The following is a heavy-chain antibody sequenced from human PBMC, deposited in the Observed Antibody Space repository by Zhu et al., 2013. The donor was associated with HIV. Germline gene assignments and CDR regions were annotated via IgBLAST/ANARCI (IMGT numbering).Heavy chain of an antibody. V-gene: IGHV1-2*02. CDR2: IKPDTGGT. CDR3: AKEQQLALYSYYYGFDV. J-gene: IGHJ6*02. CDR1: GYTFTDDY. Sequence: QVQLVQSGAEVKKPGASVKVSCKASGYTFTDDYIHWVRQAPGQGLEWMGWIKPDTGGTSHAQKFQDRVTMTRDTSVNTAYLHLTRLRFDDTAVYYCAKEQQLALYSYYYGFDVWGQGTTLTVS. D-gene: IGHD6-13*01.